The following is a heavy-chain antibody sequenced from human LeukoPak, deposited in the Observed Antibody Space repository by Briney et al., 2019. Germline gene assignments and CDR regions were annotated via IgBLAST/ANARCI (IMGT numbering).Heavy chain of an antibody. CDR1: GFTFSSYS. CDR2: ISSSSRYI. Sequence: PGGSLRLSCAASGFTFSSYSMNWVRQAPGKGLEWVSSISSSSRYIYYADSVKGRFTISRDNAKNSLYLQMNSLSAEGRAVYYWSRGGGVGFGEFSAFDYWGQGTLVTVSS. D-gene: IGHD3-10*01. CDR3: SRGGGVGFGEFSAFDY. J-gene: IGHJ4*02. V-gene: IGHV3-21*01.